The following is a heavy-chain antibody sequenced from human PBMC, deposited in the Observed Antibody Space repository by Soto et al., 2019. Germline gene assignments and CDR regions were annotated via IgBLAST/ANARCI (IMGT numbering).Heavy chain of an antibody. D-gene: IGHD6-6*01. CDR3: ARWGYSSSRHYYYGMDV. Sequence: QVQLVQSGAEVKKPGASVKVSCKASGYTFTSYDINWVRQATGQGLEWMGWMNPNSGNTGYAQKFQGRVTMTRNTSXSXXYRELSSLRSEDTAVYYCARWGYSSSRHYYYGMDVWGQGTTVTVSS. CDR2: MNPNSGNT. J-gene: IGHJ6*02. CDR1: GYTFTSYD. V-gene: IGHV1-8*01.